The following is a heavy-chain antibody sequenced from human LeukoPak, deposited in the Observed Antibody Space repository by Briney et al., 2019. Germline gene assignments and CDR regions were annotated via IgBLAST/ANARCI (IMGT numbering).Heavy chain of an antibody. CDR1: GFTFSSYA. V-gene: IGHV3-23*01. CDR2: ISGSGGST. J-gene: IGHJ4*02. CDR3: AKDYYDSSGYYPALFDY. D-gene: IGHD3-22*01. Sequence: GSLRLSCAASGFTFSSYAMSWVRQAPGKGLEWVSAISGSGGSTYYADSVKGRFTISRDNSKNTLYLQMNSLRAEDTAVYYCAKDYYDSSGYYPALFDYWGQGTLVTVSS.